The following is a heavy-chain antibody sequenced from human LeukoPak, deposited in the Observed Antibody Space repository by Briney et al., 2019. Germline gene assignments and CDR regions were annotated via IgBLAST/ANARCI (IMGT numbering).Heavy chain of an antibody. D-gene: IGHD1-26*01. CDR1: GGSFSGYY. CDR2: INHSGST. Sequence: PSETLSLTCAVYGGSFSGYYWSWIRQPPGKGLEWIGEINHSGSTNYNPSLKSRVTISVDTSKNQFSLKLSSVTAADTAVYYCARFSGSYRLMYYFDYWGQGTLVTVSS. V-gene: IGHV4-34*01. J-gene: IGHJ4*02. CDR3: ARFSGSYRLMYYFDY.